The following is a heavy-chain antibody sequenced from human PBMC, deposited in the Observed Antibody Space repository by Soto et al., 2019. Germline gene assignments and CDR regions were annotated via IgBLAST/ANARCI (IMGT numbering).Heavy chain of an antibody. CDR2: INHSGGST. CDR3: AKDGWEVLRGFDP. CDR1: GLTFRNYA. V-gene: IGHV3-23*01. Sequence: EVQLLESGGGLVQPGGSLRLSCAASGLTFRNYAMTWVRQAPGTGLEWVSTINHSGGSTYYADSVKGRFTISRDNSKNTLYLQMHSLRAEDTAVYYCAKDGWEVLRGFDPWGQGTLVTVSS. J-gene: IGHJ5*02. D-gene: IGHD1-26*01.